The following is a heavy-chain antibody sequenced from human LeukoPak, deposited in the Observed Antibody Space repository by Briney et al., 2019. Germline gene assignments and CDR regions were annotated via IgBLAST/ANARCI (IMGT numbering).Heavy chain of an antibody. V-gene: IGHV3-9*03. J-gene: IGHJ3*02. CDR2: ISWNSGSI. CDR3: AKDMEYYYGSSAFDI. Sequence: PGGSLRLSCAASGFTFDDYAMHWVRHAPGKGLEWVSGISWNSGSIGYADSVKGRFTISRDNAKNSLYLQMNSLRAEDMALYYCAKDMEYYYGSSAFDIWGQGTMVTVSS. CDR1: GFTFDDYA. D-gene: IGHD3-10*01.